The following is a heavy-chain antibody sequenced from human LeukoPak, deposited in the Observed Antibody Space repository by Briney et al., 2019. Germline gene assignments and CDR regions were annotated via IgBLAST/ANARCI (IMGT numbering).Heavy chain of an antibody. J-gene: IGHJ4*02. V-gene: IGHV3-33*01. CDR2: IWDDGNNK. D-gene: IGHD1-14*01. Sequence: PGGSLRLSCAASGFTFSSYGMHWVRQAPGKRLEWVAVIWDDGNNKRYANSVNGRFTISRDNSKNTLYLQMNSLRAEDTAVYYCARDSEFDYWGQGTLVTVSS. CDR3: ARDSEFDY. CDR1: GFTFSSYG.